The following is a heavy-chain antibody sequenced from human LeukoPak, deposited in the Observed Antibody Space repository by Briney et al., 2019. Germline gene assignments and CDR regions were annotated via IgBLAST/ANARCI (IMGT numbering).Heavy chain of an antibody. Sequence: GGSLRLSCAASGFTFSSYAMSWVCQAPGKGLEWVSAISGSGGSTYYADSVKGRFTISRDNSKNTLYLRMNSLRAEDTAVYYCAKKRGVVPAAMPIDYWGQGTLVTVSS. J-gene: IGHJ4*02. CDR2: ISGSGGST. CDR1: GFTFSSYA. V-gene: IGHV3-23*01. D-gene: IGHD2-2*01. CDR3: AKKRGVVPAAMPIDY.